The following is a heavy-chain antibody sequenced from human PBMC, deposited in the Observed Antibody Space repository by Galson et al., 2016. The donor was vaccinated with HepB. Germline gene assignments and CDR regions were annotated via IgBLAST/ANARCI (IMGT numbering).Heavy chain of an antibody. J-gene: IGHJ4*02. D-gene: IGHD2-15*01. CDR3: ARALLNNKVPGAGGYFDF. CDR2: ISAYNGDT. CDR1: GYIFPTYG. Sequence: SGYIFPTYGVAWVRQAPGQGLDWMGWISAYNGDTIYAQKFQGRVTMTTDTSTTTASMELRSLASHDTAVYYCARALLNNKVPGAGGYFDFWGQGTLVTVSS. V-gene: IGHV1-18*01.